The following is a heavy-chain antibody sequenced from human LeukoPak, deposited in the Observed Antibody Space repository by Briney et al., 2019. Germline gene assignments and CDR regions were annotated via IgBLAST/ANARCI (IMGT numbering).Heavy chain of an antibody. CDR2: MNPNSGNT. CDR1: GYTFTSYD. D-gene: IGHD3-22*01. Sequence: GASVKVSCKASGYTFTSYDINWVRQATGQGLEWMGWMNPNSGNTGYAQKFQGRVTMTRDTSISTAYMELSRLRSDDTAVYYCAREMDYYDSSGYYEGAFFDYWGQGTLVTVSS. V-gene: IGHV1-8*01. J-gene: IGHJ4*02. CDR3: AREMDYYDSSGYYEGAFFDY.